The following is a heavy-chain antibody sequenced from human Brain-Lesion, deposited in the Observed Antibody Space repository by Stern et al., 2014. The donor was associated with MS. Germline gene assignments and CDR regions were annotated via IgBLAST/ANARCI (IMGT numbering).Heavy chain of an antibody. V-gene: IGHV3-15*01. CDR2: IKSLADGGTT. J-gene: IGHJ5*02. D-gene: IGHD2-8*01. Sequence: EVQLVESGGGLVKPGGSLRLSCAASGFPLSNDWMSWVRQAPGKGLEWVGRIKSLADGGTTDYAVHVQGRFSIARSESKQHLDLQMNRLKTEDTAVYYCTTVSPIVRIPPWGPGTQVAVSS. CDR3: TTVSPIVRIPP. CDR1: GFPLSNDW.